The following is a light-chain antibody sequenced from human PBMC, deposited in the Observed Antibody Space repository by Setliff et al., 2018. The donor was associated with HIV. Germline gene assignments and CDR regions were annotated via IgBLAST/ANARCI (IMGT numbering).Light chain of an antibody. J-gene: IGKJ4*01. CDR1: QSILYSSNNKNY. V-gene: IGKV4-1*01. CDR2: WAS. Sequence: DIVMTQSPDSLAVSLGERATINCKSSQSILYSSNNKNYLAWYQQKPGQPPKLLIYWASTRESGVPDRFSGSGFGTDFTLTISSLQAEDVAVYYCQQFNGYPPFFGGGTKVDIK. CDR3: QQFNGYPPF.